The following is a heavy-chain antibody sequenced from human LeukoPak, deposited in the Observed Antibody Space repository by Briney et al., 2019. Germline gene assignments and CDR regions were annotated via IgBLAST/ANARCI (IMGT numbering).Heavy chain of an antibody. CDR3: ARVSKLATVVVAATPTDYYGMDV. CDR1: GFTFTSSA. Sequence: GASVKVSCKASGFTFTSSAMQWVRQARGQRLEWIGWIVVGSGNTNYAQKFQERVTITRDMSTSTAYMELSSLRSEDTAVYYCARVSKLATVVVAATPTDYYGMDVWGQGTTVTVSS. V-gene: IGHV1-58*02. D-gene: IGHD2-15*01. CDR2: IVVGSGNT. J-gene: IGHJ6*02.